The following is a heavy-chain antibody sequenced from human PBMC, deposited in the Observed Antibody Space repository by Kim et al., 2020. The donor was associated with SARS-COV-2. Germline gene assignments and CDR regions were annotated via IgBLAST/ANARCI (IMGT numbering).Heavy chain of an antibody. V-gene: IGHV4-59*08. CDR3: ARQHSSGWYEGYYFDY. D-gene: IGHD6-19*01. Sequence: SPKSRVTISVDTSKNQFSLTLSSVTAADTAVYYCARQHSSGWYEGYYFDYWGQGTLVTVSS. J-gene: IGHJ4*02.